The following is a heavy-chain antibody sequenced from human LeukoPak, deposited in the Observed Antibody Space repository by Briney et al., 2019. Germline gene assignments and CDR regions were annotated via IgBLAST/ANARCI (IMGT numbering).Heavy chain of an antibody. CDR2: INTNTGDP. V-gene: IGHV7-4-1*02. Sequence: ASVKVSCKASGYTFTSYAMNWVRQAPGQGLEWMGWINTNTGDPTYAQGFTGRFVFSLDTSVSTAYLQISSLKAEDTAVYYCARLGGTVTTGWFDPWGQGALVTVSS. CDR3: ARLGGTVTTGWFDP. J-gene: IGHJ5*02. D-gene: IGHD4-17*01. CDR1: GYTFTSYA.